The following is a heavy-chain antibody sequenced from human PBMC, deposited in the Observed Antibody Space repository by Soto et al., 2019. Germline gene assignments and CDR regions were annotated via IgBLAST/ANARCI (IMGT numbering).Heavy chain of an antibody. V-gene: IGHV3-23*01. CDR3: AKGGQCYDY. CDR1: GFTFSTYA. D-gene: IGHD5-18*01. J-gene: IGHJ4*02. Sequence: EVQLLESGGGSVQPGGSLRLSCAASGFTFSTYAMSWVRQAPGKGLEWVSAISTSVGSTYYTDSVKGRFTISRDNSKNTLYLQMNSLRAEDTAVYYCAKGGQCYDYWGQATLVTVSS. CDR2: ISTSVGST.